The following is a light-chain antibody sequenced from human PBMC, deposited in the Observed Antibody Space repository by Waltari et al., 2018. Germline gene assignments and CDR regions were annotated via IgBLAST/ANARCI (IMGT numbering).Light chain of an antibody. CDR2: EVI. V-gene: IGLV2-23*02. CDR3: CSYAGSGTYV. J-gene: IGLJ1*01. Sequence: QSALTQPASVSGTPGQSITISCTGTNSDVGNYNLVSWYQPHPGEAPKLMICEVIKRPSGGSNRFSGSKSGTTASLTISGLQAEDEADYYCCSYAGSGTYVFGTGTKVTVL. CDR1: NSDVGNYNL.